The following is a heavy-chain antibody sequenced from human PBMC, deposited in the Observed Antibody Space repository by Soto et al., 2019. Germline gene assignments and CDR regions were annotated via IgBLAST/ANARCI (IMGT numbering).Heavy chain of an antibody. J-gene: IGHJ6*03. D-gene: IGHD3-3*01. Sequence: HPGGSLRLSCAASGFTFSGSAIHWVRQASGKGLEWSGRIGNKANNYATTYAASVKGRVTVSRDDSANAAYLQVNSLETGDTAVYYCTKGLDYDFWSGCYANNLAVWGKGTTVTVS. CDR3: TKGLDYDFWSGCYANNLAV. CDR2: IGNKANNYAT. V-gene: IGHV3-73*01. CDR1: GFTFSGSA.